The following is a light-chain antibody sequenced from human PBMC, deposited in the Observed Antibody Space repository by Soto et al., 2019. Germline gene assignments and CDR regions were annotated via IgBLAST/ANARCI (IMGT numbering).Light chain of an antibody. CDR3: QTWGTGIHYV. CDR2: LNSDGSH. J-gene: IGLJ1*01. V-gene: IGLV4-69*01. Sequence: QPVLTQSPSASASLGASVKLTCTLSSGHSSYAIAWHQQQPEKGPRYLMKLNSDGSHSKGDGIPDRFSGSSSGAERYLTISSLQSEDEADYYCQTWGTGIHYVFGTGTKLTFL. CDR1: SGHSSYA.